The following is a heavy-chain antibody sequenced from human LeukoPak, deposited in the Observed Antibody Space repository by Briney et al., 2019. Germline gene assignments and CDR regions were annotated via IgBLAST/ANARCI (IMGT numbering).Heavy chain of an antibody. CDR3: ARDSSSWYFDY. V-gene: IGHV3-21*01. D-gene: IGHD6-13*01. Sequence: GGSLRLSCAASGFTFSSYSMNWVRQAPGKGLEWVSSISSSSSYIYYADSVKGRFTISRDNAKNSLYLQMNSLRAEDTAVYYCARDSSSWYFDYWGQGTLVTVSS. CDR2: ISSSSSYI. CDR1: GFTFSSYS. J-gene: IGHJ4*02.